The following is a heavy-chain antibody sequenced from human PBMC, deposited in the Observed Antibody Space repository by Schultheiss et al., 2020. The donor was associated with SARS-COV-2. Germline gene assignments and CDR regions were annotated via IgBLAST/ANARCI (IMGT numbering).Heavy chain of an antibody. CDR3: ASSGWDDSFDY. CDR1: GGSFSGYY. V-gene: IGHV4-34*01. CDR2: INHSGST. Sequence: SETLSLTCAVYGGSFSGYYWSWIRQPPGKGLEWIGEINHSGSTNYNPSLKSRVTISVDTSKNQFSLKLSSVTAADTAVYYCASSGWDDSFDYWGQGTLVTVSS. D-gene: IGHD6-19*01. J-gene: IGHJ4*02.